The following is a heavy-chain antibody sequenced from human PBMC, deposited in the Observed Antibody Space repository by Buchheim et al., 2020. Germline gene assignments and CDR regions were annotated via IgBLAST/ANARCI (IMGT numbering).Heavy chain of an antibody. Sequence: QVQLVESGGGVVQPGRSLRLSCAASGFTFSSYAMHWVRQAPGKGLEWVALISYDESNKYYAESVKGRFTISIDTSENKLYLHMNSLRPEDTAVYYCARDQWLRYYFDYWGQGTL. D-gene: IGHD5-12*01. J-gene: IGHJ4*02. CDR3: ARDQWLRYYFDY. CDR2: ISYDESNK. V-gene: IGHV3-30-3*01. CDR1: GFTFSSYA.